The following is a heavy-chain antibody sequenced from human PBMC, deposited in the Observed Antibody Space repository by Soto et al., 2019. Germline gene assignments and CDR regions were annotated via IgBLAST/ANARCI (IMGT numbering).Heavy chain of an antibody. CDR2: ISSGSSGSSYI. CDR1: GFIFDTYG. CDR3: ARFSNVYCSTTSCYYYNYAIDV. V-gene: IGHV3-21*01. J-gene: IGHJ6*02. Sequence: PVGSLRLSCAASGFIFDTYGLTWVRQAPGKGLEWVSSISSGSSGSSYIYYADSVKGRFTVSRDNANNSLYLQMNSLRAEDTAVYYYARFSNVYCSTTSCYYYNYAIDVWGQGTTVTVSS. D-gene: IGHD2-2*01.